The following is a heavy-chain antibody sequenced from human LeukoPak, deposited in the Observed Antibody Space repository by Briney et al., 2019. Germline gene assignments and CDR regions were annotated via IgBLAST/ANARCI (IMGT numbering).Heavy chain of an antibody. V-gene: IGHV1-46*01. D-gene: IGHD3-10*01. Sequence: GASVKVSCKASGYTFTSYYMHWVRQAPGKGLDWMGLINLSGGSTSYAQKFQGRVTMTRDTSTSTVYMELSSLRSEDTAVYYCARVGRSPGSGSYYNHWFDPWGQGTLVTVSS. CDR1: GYTFTSYY. CDR2: INLSGGST. CDR3: ARVGRSPGSGSYYNHWFDP. J-gene: IGHJ5*02.